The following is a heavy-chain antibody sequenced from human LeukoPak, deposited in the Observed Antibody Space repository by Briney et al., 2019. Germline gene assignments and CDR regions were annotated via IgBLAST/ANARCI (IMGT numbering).Heavy chain of an antibody. Sequence: GGSLRLSCVASGFTFSDYGMSWVRQAPGKGLEWVSTIGGRGGSTYYADSVKGRFTISRDNSKNTLYLQMNSLRAEDTAVYYCAKQGRDWLRDYYYYMDVWGKGTTVTISS. CDR1: GFTFSDYG. CDR2: IGGRGGST. V-gene: IGHV3-23*01. J-gene: IGHJ6*03. D-gene: IGHD3-9*01. CDR3: AKQGRDWLRDYYYYMDV.